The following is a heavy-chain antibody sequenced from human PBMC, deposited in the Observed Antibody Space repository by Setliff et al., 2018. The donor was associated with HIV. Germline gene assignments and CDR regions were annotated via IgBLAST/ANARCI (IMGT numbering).Heavy chain of an antibody. D-gene: IGHD2-2*01. J-gene: IGHJ5*02. CDR1: GGSFSGYS. CDR2: IDQSGST. CDR3: ARGLGGYCSSVSCYEADH. V-gene: IGHV4-34*01. Sequence: SETLSLTCAVYGGSFSGYSWTWIRQPPGKGLEWIGEIDQSGSTNYNPSLKSRVTTSVDTSKNQFSLRLSSVTAADTAVYYCARGLGGYCSSVSCYEADHWGQGTLVTVS.